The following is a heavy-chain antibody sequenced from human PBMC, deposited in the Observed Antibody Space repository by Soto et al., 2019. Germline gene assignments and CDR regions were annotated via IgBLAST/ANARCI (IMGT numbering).Heavy chain of an antibody. J-gene: IGHJ4*02. Sequence: QVQLVESGGCVVQPGRSLRLSCAASGFSFSSYAMHWVRQAPGKGLEWVAVISYDGRNKYYADSVKGRITISRDNSKNTLYLEMNSLRGEDTAVYYCARDERHQPDYWGQGTLVTVSS. CDR1: GFSFSSYA. V-gene: IGHV3-30*04. CDR3: ARDERHQPDY. CDR2: ISYDGRNK.